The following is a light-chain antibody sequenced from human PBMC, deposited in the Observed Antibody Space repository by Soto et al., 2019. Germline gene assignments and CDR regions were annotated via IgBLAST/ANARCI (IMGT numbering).Light chain of an antibody. CDR3: QQYNNWPPYT. V-gene: IGKV3-15*01. J-gene: IGKJ2*01. Sequence: EIVMTQSPATLSVSPGERATLSCRASQSVSSNLAWYQQKPGQAPRLFIYGASTRATGIPARFSGSGSGTEFTLTISRLQSEDFAVYYCQQYNNWPPYTFGQGTKLEI. CDR2: GAS. CDR1: QSVSSN.